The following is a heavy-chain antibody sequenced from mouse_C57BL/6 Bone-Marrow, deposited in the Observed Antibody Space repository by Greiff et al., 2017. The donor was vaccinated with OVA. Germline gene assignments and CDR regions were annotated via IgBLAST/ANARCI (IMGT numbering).Heavy chain of an antibody. Sequence: EVKLVESGGGLVQPKGSLKLSCAASGFSFNTYAMNWVRQAPGKGLEWVARIRSKSNNYATYYADSVKDRFTISRDDSESMLYLQMNNLKTEDTAMYYCVRLYYYGSSPYWYFDVWGTGTTVTVSS. D-gene: IGHD1-1*01. CDR2: IRSKSNNYAT. CDR3: VRLYYYGSSPYWYFDV. J-gene: IGHJ1*03. V-gene: IGHV10-1*01. CDR1: GFSFNTYA.